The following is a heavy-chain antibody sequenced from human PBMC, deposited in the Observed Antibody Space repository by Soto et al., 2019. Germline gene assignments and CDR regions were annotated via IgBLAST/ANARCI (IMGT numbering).Heavy chain of an antibody. J-gene: IGHJ5*02. D-gene: IGHD6-19*01. V-gene: IGHV3-48*02. CDR1: GFTFSSYS. Sequence: GGSLRLSCAASGFTFSSYSMNWVRQAPGKGLEWVSYISSSSSTIYYADSVKGRFTISRDNAKNSLYLQMNSLRDEDTAVYYCARGGLKAVAGRTNWFDPWGQGTLVTVSS. CDR2: ISSSSSTI. CDR3: ARGGLKAVAGRTNWFDP.